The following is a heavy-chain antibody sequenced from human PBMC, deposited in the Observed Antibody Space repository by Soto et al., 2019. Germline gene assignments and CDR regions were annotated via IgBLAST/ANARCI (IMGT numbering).Heavy chain of an antibody. CDR3: AKDGLFRTDGFDI. V-gene: IGHV3-23*01. Sequence: EAQLLESGGELVQPGGSLRLSCAASGFTFSSHGMSWVRQAPGKGLEWIAGLSRGGGSTYYADSVKGRFTISRDNSKNTLDLIMNSLRVEDTALYYCAKDGLFRTDGFDIWGQGTMVTVS. CDR1: GFTFSSHG. D-gene: IGHD1-1*01. J-gene: IGHJ3*02. CDR2: LSRGGGST.